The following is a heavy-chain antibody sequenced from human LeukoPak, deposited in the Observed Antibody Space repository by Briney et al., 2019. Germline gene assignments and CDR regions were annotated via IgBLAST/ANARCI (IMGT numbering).Heavy chain of an antibody. CDR2: IYYSGST. CDR3: ARGGYYYGSGSSPPYGMDV. V-gene: IGHV4-31*03. CDR1: GGSISSGGYY. Sequence: SETLSLTCTVSGGSISSGGYYWSWIRQHPGKGLEWIGYIYYSGSTYYNPSLKSRVTISVDTSKNQFSLKLSSVTAADTAVYYCARGGYYYGSGSSPPYGMDVWGQGTTVTVSS. J-gene: IGHJ6*02. D-gene: IGHD3-10*01.